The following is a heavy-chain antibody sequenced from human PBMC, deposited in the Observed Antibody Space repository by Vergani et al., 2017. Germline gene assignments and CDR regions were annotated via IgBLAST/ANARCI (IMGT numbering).Heavy chain of an antibody. CDR2: IYYSGTT. V-gene: IGHV4-31*03. CDR1: GAYVGGGGYY. J-gene: IGHJ6*02. CDR3: ARHRGSGGFFPSSYFYGMDV. Sequence: QVQLQESGPGLVKASQTLSLTCSVSGAYVGGGGYYWSWVRQRPGMGLDCIGYIYYSGTTYYNPSLESRLTISLDTAENHLSLELTSVTAADTAIYYCARHRGSGGFFPSSYFYGMDVGGHGTTVTVSS. D-gene: IGHD3-10*01.